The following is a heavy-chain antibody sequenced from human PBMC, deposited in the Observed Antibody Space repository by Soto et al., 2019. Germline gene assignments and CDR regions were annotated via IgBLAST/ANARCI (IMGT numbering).Heavy chain of an antibody. Sequence: GGSLRLSCAASGFTFSSYDMHWVRQATGKGLEWVSAIGTAGDTYYPGSVKGRFTISRENAKNSLYLQMNSLRAGDTAVYYCARGSDTVITGTTLIDYWGQGTLVTVSS. V-gene: IGHV3-13*01. CDR2: IGTAGDT. D-gene: IGHD1-7*01. J-gene: IGHJ4*02. CDR1: GFTFSSYD. CDR3: ARGSDTVITGTTLIDY.